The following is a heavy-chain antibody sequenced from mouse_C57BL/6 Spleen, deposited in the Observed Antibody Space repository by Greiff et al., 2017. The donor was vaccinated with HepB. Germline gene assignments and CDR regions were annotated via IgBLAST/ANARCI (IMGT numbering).Heavy chain of an antibody. Sequence: EVKLMESGGGLVQPGGSLSLSCAASGFTFTDYYMSWVRQPPGKALEWLGFIRNKANGYTTEYSASVKGRFTISRDNSQSILYLQMNALRAEDSATYYCARSGLTPFAYWGQGTLVTVSA. CDR1: GFTFTDYY. CDR2: IRNKANGYTT. D-gene: IGHD2-4*01. CDR3: ARSGLTPFAY. V-gene: IGHV7-3*01. J-gene: IGHJ3*01.